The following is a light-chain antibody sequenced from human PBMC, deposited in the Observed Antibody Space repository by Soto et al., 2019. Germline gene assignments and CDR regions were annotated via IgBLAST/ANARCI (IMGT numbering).Light chain of an antibody. CDR1: RPVVRQD. CDR3: QQNGRSPT. Sequence: EIVLTQSPDALSLSPGERVSLSCRASRPVVRQDIAWYHQKPGQAPRLLIHDAVSRATGIPDRFSGSGSGSGTDFILFISRLEPEDCGVYYCQQNGRSPTFGPGTKVEVK. J-gene: IGKJ3*01. CDR2: DAV. V-gene: IGKV3-20*01.